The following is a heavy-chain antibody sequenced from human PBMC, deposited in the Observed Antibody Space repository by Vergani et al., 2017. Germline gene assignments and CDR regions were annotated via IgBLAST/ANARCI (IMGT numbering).Heavy chain of an antibody. CDR1: GGSFTIYH. V-gene: IGHV4-34*01. CDR2: IDHTGRP. CDR3: ARVNTETNGHLYYYYYMDV. D-gene: IGHD4-11*01. Sequence: QVQLQQWGGGLLKPSETLSLTCVVNGGSFTIYHWTWIRQSPGEGLEWVGDIDHTGRPDYNPSLKSRLTMSVDKSRNPFSLTLNSVTATDTAIYFCARVNTETNGHLYYYYYMDVWGQGTAVTVS. J-gene: IGHJ6*03.